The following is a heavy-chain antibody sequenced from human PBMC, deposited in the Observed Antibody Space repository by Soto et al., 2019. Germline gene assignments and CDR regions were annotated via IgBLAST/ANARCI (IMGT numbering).Heavy chain of an antibody. CDR2: ISGSTGKT. CDR1: GFTFRTYA. J-gene: IGHJ6*02. D-gene: IGHD3-10*01. CDR3: AKNRGSGSPYYYNMEV. V-gene: IGHV3-23*01. Sequence: GSLRLSCAASGFTFRTYAMSWVRQAPGKGLEWVSVISGSTGKTYYADSVKGRFTISRDNSKNTLSLQMNSLRGEDTAVYFCAKNRGSGSPYYYNMEVWGQGTMVTVSS.